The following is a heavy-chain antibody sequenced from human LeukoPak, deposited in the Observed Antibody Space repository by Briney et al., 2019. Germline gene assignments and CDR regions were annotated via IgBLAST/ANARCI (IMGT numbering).Heavy chain of an antibody. J-gene: IGHJ4*02. CDR3: ASPGYCSSTSCHDY. CDR1: GGSFSGYY. Sequence: PSETLSLTCAVYGGSFSGYYWSWIRQPPGKRLEWIGEINHSGSTNYNPSLKSRVTISVDTSKNQFSLKLSSVTAADTAVYYCASPGYCSSTSCHDYWGQGTLVTVSS. D-gene: IGHD2-2*01. CDR2: INHSGST. V-gene: IGHV4-34*01.